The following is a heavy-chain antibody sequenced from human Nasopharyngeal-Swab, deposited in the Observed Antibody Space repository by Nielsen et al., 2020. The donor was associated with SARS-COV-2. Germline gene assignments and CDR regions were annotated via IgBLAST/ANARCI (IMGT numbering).Heavy chain of an antibody. J-gene: IGHJ4*02. CDR1: GGSFSGYY. D-gene: IGHD3-22*01. Sequence: SETLSLTCAVYGGSFSGYYWSWIRQPPGKGLEWIGEINHSGSTNYNPFLKSRVTISVDTSKNQFSLKLSSVTAADTAVYYCARGAAGYYDSSGYPYFDYWGQGTLVTVSS. CDR2: INHSGST. CDR3: ARGAAGYYDSSGYPYFDY. V-gene: IGHV4-34*01.